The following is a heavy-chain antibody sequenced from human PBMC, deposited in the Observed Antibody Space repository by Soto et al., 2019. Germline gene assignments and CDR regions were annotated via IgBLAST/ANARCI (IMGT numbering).Heavy chain of an antibody. V-gene: IGHV1-69*08. Sequence: QVQLVQSGAEVKKPGSSVKVSCKASGGTFSSYNISWVRQAPGQGLEWMGRSIPILGIANYAQKFQGRVTITADKSTSTAYMELSSLRSEDTAVYYCAREEYYYGSGAFFDYWGQGTLVTVSS. CDR1: GGTFSSYN. D-gene: IGHD3-10*01. CDR3: AREEYYYGSGAFFDY. CDR2: SIPILGIA. J-gene: IGHJ4*02.